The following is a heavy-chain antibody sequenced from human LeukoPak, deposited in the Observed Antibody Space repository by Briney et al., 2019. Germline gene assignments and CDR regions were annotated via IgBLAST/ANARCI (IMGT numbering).Heavy chain of an antibody. J-gene: IGHJ4*02. CDR1: GFSFSGHW. Sequence: GRSLRLSRIASGFSFSGHWMHWARQLPGKGLVWVSRISPTGSTTSYADSVKGRFTVSRDNAKNSLYLQMNSLRAEDTALYYCAKDYYGDYGGLDYWGQGTLVTVSS. D-gene: IGHD4-17*01. V-gene: IGHV3-74*01. CDR3: AKDYYGDYGGLDY. CDR2: ISPTGSTT.